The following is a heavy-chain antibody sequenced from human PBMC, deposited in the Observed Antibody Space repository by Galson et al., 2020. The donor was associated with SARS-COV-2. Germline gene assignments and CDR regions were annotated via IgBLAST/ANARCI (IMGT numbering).Heavy chain of an antibody. CDR1: GFSVNSYS. V-gene: IGHV3-23*01. J-gene: IGHJ4*02. CDR2: IVGNGKT. CDR3: AGGARREGYNV. D-gene: IGHD3-10*02. Sequence: GGSLRLSCAVSGFSVNSYSMSWVRQDPGRGLEWVSSIVGNGKTYYADSVKGRLTISRDHTKNTLFLQMNRLRVEDTARYYLAGGARREGYNVWGQGALANVSS.